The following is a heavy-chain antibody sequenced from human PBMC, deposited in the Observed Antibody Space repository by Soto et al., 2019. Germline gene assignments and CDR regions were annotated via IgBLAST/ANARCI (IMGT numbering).Heavy chain of an antibody. J-gene: IGHJ6*02. CDR2: IYYSGST. D-gene: IGHD4-4*01. V-gene: IGHV4-30-4*01. Sequence: TSETLSLTCTVSGGSISSGDYYWSWIRQPPGKGLEWIGYIYYSGSTYYNPSLKSRVTISVDTSKNQFSLKLSSVTAADTAVYYCARVNTTDYYYYGMDVWGQGTTVTVSS. CDR1: GGSISSGDYY. CDR3: ARVNTTDYYYYGMDV.